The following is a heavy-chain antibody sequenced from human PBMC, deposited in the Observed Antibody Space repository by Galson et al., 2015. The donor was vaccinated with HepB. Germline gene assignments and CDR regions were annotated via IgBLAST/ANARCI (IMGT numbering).Heavy chain of an antibody. J-gene: IGHJ1*01. Sequence: SLRLSCAASGFTFSGSAMHWVRQASGKGLEWVGRIRSKANSYATAYAASVKGRFTISRDDSKNTAYMELSSLRSEDTAVYYCAAEGWYSTEYFQHWGQGTLVTVSS. V-gene: IGHV3-73*01. D-gene: IGHD6-19*01. CDR1: GFTFSGSA. CDR2: IRSKANSYAT. CDR3: AAEGWYSTEYFQH.